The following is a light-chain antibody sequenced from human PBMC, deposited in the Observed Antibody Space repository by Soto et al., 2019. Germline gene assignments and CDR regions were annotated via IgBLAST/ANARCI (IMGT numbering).Light chain of an antibody. CDR2: GAS. J-gene: IGKJ1*01. Sequence: EIVLTQSPGTLALSPGESATLPCRASQSVNSNYVAWYQQKPGQTPRLLIYGASHMATGIPDRFRGSGSGTDFTLTINRLEPEDFEVYFCQQYGNSPQTFGQGTKVEIK. CDR3: QQYGNSPQT. V-gene: IGKV3-20*01. CDR1: QSVNSNY.